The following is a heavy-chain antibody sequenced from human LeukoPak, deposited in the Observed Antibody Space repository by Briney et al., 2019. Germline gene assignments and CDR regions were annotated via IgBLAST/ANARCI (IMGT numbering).Heavy chain of an antibody. V-gene: IGHV4-39*01. Sequence: SETLSLTCSVSGDSIRSTAFWGWIRPPPRMGQEWIAISSNAGISYYNPSLNSRVTVSADSSKNQFSLRLSSVTAADTAVYYCARRGGHSWDVGNWFDPRGQGTPVTVSS. CDR3: ARRGGHSWDVGNWFDP. CDR2: SSNAGIS. J-gene: IGHJ5*02. D-gene: IGHD6-13*01. CDR1: GDSIRSTAF.